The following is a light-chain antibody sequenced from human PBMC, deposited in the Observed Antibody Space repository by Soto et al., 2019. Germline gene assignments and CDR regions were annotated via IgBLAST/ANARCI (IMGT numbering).Light chain of an antibody. Sequence: QSVLTQPPSASGTLGQRVTISCSGSSSNIGGNIVNWYQQLPGTAPKLLMYSNNQRPSGVPGRFSGSKSGTSASLAISGLQSEDEADYYCASWDDRLNAVIIGGGTKLTVL. V-gene: IGLV1-44*01. CDR1: SSNIGGNI. CDR2: SNN. CDR3: ASWDDRLNAVI. J-gene: IGLJ2*01.